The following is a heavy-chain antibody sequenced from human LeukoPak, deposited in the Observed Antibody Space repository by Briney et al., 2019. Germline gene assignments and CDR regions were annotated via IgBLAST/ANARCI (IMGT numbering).Heavy chain of an antibody. CDR2: IYPGDSDT. J-gene: IGHJ4*02. V-gene: IGHV5-51*01. CDR1: GYSFSNYW. CDR3: ARQGTPTGYSSSWYFYFDY. Sequence: PGESLKISCMGSGYSFSNYWIGWVRQMPGKGLEWMGIIYPGDSDTRYSPSFQGQVTISADKSISTAYLQWSSLKASDTAMYYCARQGTPTGYSSSWYFYFDYWGQGTLVTVSS. D-gene: IGHD6-13*01.